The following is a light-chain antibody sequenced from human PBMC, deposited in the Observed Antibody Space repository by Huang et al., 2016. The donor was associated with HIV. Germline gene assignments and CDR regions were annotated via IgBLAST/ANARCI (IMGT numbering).Light chain of an antibody. V-gene: IGKV3-15*01. CDR2: GAS. CDR3: QQYNNWPGT. Sequence: EIVMTQSPATLSVSPGERATLACRASAGVSSNLAWYQQKLGQAPRLLIYGASTRATGIPARFSGSGSATEFTLTISSLQSEDFAVYYCQQYNNWPGTFGQGTKLEIK. J-gene: IGKJ2*01. CDR1: AGVSSN.